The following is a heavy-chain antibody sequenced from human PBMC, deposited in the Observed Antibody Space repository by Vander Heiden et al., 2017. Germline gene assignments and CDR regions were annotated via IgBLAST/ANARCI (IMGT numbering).Heavy chain of an antibody. CDR1: GPSTGGSDRYY. CDR2: IYYSGST. V-gene: IGHV4-31*03. Sequence: VRLQESGPSLAMPSPTLSLTCPVSGPSTGGSDRYYWNWIRQRPGKSLEWIGYIYYSGSTYYNPSLKSRVSMSVDTSKNEFSLNLYFVTAADTAVYYCARDGYDFTWFDPWGQGFLVTVSS. CDR3: ARDGYDFTWFDP. J-gene: IGHJ5*02. D-gene: IGHD5-12*01.